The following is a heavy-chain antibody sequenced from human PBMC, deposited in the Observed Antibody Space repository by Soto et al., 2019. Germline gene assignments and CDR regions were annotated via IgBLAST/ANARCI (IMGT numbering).Heavy chain of an antibody. CDR1: AYTFTGYH. J-gene: IGHJ4*02. V-gene: IGHV1-2*02. CDR3: ARSLSNIALRPDY. CDR2: IKAKTGDT. D-gene: IGHD6-6*01. Sequence: QVQLVQSGAEVKTPGASVKVSCTASAYTFTGYHLLWVRQAPGQGHEGMGVIKAKTGDTNSAQTFQGRVTMTRDTSNSTVYIDLRRLRSDDTAVYYCARSLSNIALRPDYWGQGTLVTVSS.